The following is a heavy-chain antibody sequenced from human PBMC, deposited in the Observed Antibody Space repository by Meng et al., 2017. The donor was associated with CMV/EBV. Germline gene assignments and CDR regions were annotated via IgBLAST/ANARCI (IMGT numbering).Heavy chain of an antibody. CDR2: IIPIFGTA. CDR1: GGTFSSYA. CDR3: ARRAGSNENLYCGGDCYFYYYYGMDV. V-gene: IGHV1-69*05. J-gene: IGHJ6*02. Sequence: SVKVSCKASGGTFSSYAISWVRQAPGQGLEWMGGIIPIFGTANYAQKFQGRVTITTDESTSTAYMELSSLRSDDTAVYYCARRAGSNENLYCGGDCYFYYYYGMDVWGQGTTVTVSS. D-gene: IGHD2-21*01.